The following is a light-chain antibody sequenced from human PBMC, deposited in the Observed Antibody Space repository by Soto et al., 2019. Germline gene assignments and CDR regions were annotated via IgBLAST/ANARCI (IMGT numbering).Light chain of an antibody. CDR2: EVS. J-gene: IGLJ2*01. CDR3: SSYTSSSTVV. CDR1: SSDVGGYNY. V-gene: IGLV2-14*01. Sequence: QSVLTQPASVSGSPGPSITISCTGTSSDVGGYNYVSWYQQHPGKAPKLMIYEVSNRPSGVSNRFSGSKSGDTASLTISGLQAEDEADYYCSSYTSSSTVVFGGGTKLTVL.